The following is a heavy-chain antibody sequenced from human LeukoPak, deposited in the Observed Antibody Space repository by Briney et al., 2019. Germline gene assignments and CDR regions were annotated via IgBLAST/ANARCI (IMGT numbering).Heavy chain of an antibody. CDR1: GYTFSSFS. J-gene: IGHJ4*02. CDR3: ARAVSGSPGY. V-gene: IGHV3-48*02. CDR2: ISSSSDTI. D-gene: IGHD6-19*01. Sequence: PGGSMRLSCAASGYTFSSFSMTWVRQAPGKGLEWVSYISSSSDTIYYADSVKGRFTISRDNAKNSLYLQMSSLRDEDTAVYFCARAVSGSPGYWGQGTLVTVSS.